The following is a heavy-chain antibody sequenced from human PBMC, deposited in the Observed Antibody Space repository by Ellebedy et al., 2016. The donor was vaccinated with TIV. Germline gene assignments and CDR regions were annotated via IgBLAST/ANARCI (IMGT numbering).Heavy chain of an antibody. CDR2: IWYDGSNT. Sequence: PGGSLRLSCAASGFTFSTYNMHWVRQAPGKGLEWVAVIWYDGSNTQYADSVKGRFTMSRDNFNTTLYLQMNSLRAEDTAVYWCASWDFDYWGQGTLVTVSS. J-gene: IGHJ4*02. CDR1: GFTFSTYN. V-gene: IGHV3-33*08. CDR3: ASWDFDY. D-gene: IGHD7-27*01.